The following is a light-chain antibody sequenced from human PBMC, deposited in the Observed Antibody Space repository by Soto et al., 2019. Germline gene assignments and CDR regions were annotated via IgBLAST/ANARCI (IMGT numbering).Light chain of an antibody. CDR1: QSLSSNF. J-gene: IGKJ1*01. V-gene: IGKV3D-7*01. Sequence: DIVLTQSPATLSLSPGERATLSCRASQSLSSNFLAWYQQKPGQPPRLLIYDSSTRATGIPARFSGSGSGTEFTLTISSLQPEDFASYYCQQYNSYSTFGQGTKVDIK. CDR3: QQYNSYST. CDR2: DSS.